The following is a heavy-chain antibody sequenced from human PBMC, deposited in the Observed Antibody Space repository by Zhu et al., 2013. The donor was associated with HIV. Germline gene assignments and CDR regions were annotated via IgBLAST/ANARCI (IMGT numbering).Heavy chain of an antibody. V-gene: IGHV1-69*06. D-gene: IGHD6-19*01. CDR3: ASRHSSGFKRGGAFDI. CDR2: IIPIFGTA. CDR1: GGTFSSYA. J-gene: IGHJ3*02. Sequence: VQLVQSGAEVKKPGSSVKVSCKASGGTFSSYAISWVRQAPGQGLEWMGGIIPIFGTANYAQKFQGRVTITADKSTSTAYMELSSLRSEDTAVYYCASRHSSGFKRGGAFDIWGQGTMVTVSS.